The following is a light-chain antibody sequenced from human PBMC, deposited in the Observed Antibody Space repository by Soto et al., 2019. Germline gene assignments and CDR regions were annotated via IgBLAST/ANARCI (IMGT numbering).Light chain of an antibody. Sequence: QSALTQPASVSGSPGQSITISCTGTSSDVGGYNYVSWYQHHPGKPPKLMIYEVSNRPSGVSNRFSGSKSGNTASLTISGLQAEDDADYYCSSYTSSSTLYIFGTGTKLTVL. CDR3: SSYTSSSTLYI. CDR1: SSDVGGYNY. V-gene: IGLV2-14*01. CDR2: EVS. J-gene: IGLJ1*01.